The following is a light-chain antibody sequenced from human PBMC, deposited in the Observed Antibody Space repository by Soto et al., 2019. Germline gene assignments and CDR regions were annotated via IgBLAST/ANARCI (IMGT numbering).Light chain of an antibody. CDR3: HQYDNWPKT. V-gene: IGKV3D-15*01. Sequence: AQSPGTLFLRPGESTCVSSRASQSLGSTKIAWFKQKPGQAPWLFIYGTASRATGLPDRSSGSGSGIECTLAIGSLQSEDFAVYDCHQYDNWPKTFGQGIRMEIK. J-gene: IGKJ5*01. CDR1: QSLGSTK. CDR2: GTA.